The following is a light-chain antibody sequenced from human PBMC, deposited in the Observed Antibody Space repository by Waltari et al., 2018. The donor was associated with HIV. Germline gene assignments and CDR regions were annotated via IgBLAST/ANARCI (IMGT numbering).Light chain of an antibody. J-gene: IGLJ1*01. CDR3: NSRDTSGYRV. Sequence: SSDLTQDPAVSVALRQTVKITCQGDSLRSYYASWYQQKPGQAPILVIYNKDHRPSGIPDRFSGSSSGNTASLTITGTQAEDEADYYCNSRDTSGYRVFGTGTKVTVL. V-gene: IGLV3-19*01. CDR1: SLRSYY. CDR2: NKD.